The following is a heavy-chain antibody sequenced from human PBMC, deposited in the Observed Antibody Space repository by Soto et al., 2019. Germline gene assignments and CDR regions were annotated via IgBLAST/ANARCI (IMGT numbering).Heavy chain of an antibody. D-gene: IGHD2-2*01. CDR2: IIPMFGTA. CDR1: GGTFSTYT. Sequence: QVQLVQYGAEVKKPGSSVKVSCKASGGTFSTYTINWVRQAPGQGLEWMGGIIPMFGTANYAQKFQGRVTITADESTSTAYMELSSLRSEDTAVYYCARRYCISTSCHYYGMDVWGQGTTVTVSS. J-gene: IGHJ6*02. V-gene: IGHV1-69*12. CDR3: ARRYCISTSCHYYGMDV.